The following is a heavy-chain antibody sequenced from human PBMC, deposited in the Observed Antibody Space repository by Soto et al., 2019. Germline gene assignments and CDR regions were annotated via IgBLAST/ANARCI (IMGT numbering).Heavy chain of an antibody. J-gene: IGHJ2*01. CDR1: GFTVSSNY. CDR2: IYSGGST. D-gene: IGHD3-3*01. V-gene: IGHV3-53*04. CDR3: ARDRVWSGYYSSYFDL. Sequence: EVQLVESGGGLVQPGGSLRLSCAASGFTVSSNYMSWVRQAPGKGLEWVSVIYSGGSTYYADSVKGRFTISRHNSKNTLYLQMNSLRAEDTGVYYCARDRVWSGYYSSYFDLWGRGTLVTVSS.